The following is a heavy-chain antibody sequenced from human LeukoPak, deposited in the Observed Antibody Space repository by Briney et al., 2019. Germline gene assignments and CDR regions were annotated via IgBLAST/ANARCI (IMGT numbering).Heavy chain of an antibody. CDR2: INPASGGT. V-gene: IGHV1-2*02. CDR3: ARGSVTMVEVVMDY. CDR1: GYIFTGYY. D-gene: IGHD3-22*01. J-gene: IGHJ4*02. Sequence: ASVKVSCKASGYIFTGYYLHWVRQAPGQGLEWMGWINPASGGTNYAQNFQGRVTMTRDTSITTVYMELNRLRSDDTAVYFCARGSVTMVEVVMDYWGQGTLVTVSS.